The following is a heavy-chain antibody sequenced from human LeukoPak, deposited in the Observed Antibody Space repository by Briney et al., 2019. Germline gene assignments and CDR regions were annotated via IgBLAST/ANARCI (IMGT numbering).Heavy chain of an antibody. D-gene: IGHD3-10*01. J-gene: IGHJ3*01. CDR3: ARHGRGSRSPNAFDF. Sequence: LGESLKISCKGSGYRFSDYWIGWVRQMPGKGLQWMGVIYPDDSDIRYSPSFQGQVTISADKSNITAYLQWSSLKASDTAMYYCARHGRGSRSPNAFDFWGQGTMVTVSS. CDR2: IYPDDSDI. V-gene: IGHV5-51*01. CDR1: GYRFSDYW.